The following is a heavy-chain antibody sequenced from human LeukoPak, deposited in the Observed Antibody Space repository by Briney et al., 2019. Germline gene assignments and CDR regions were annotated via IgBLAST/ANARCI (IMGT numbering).Heavy chain of an antibody. D-gene: IGHD6-13*01. CDR2: IYYSGST. J-gene: IGHJ5*02. CDR1: GGSISSYY. Sequence: SETLSLTCTVSGGSISSYYWSWIRQPPGKGLEWIGYIYYSGSTNYNPSLKSRVTISVDTSKNQFSLKLSSVTAADTAVYYCARSALRADKQQLVQRYNWFDPWGQGTLVTVSS. CDR3: ARSALRADKQQLVQRYNWFDP. V-gene: IGHV4-59*01.